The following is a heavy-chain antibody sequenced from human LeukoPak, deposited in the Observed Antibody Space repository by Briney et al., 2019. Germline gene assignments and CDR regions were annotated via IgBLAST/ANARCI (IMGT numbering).Heavy chain of an antibody. V-gene: IGHV3-23*01. CDR1: GFTFSSYA. Sequence: GGSLRLSCAASGFTFSSYAMSWVRQAPGKGLEWVSAISGSGGSTYYADSVKGRFTISRDNSKNTLYLQMNSLRAEDTAVYYCAKEGAPIAAAGRTWFDPWGQGTLVTVSS. CDR3: AKEGAPIAAAGRTWFDP. CDR2: ISGSGGST. D-gene: IGHD6-13*01. J-gene: IGHJ5*02.